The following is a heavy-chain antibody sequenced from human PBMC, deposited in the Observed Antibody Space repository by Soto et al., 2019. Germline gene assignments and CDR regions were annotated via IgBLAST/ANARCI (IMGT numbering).Heavy chain of an antibody. J-gene: IGHJ2*01. CDR2: ISPHNAKT. D-gene: IGHD4-17*01. CDR3: VREAGDYDWYFDL. V-gene: IGHV1-18*01. CDR1: GYTFSSRG. Sequence: GPEVKEPGASVKVSCKASGYTFSSRGIYWVRQAPGQGLEWMGWISPHNAKTHYAQSLQGRVTLTTDTSTSTAYMDLRSLRSDDTAVYYCVREAGDYDWYFDLWGRCTPVTVSS.